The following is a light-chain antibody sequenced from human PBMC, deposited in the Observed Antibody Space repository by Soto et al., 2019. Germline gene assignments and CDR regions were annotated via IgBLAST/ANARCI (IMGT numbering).Light chain of an antibody. CDR3: KQYGSSPWM. J-gene: IGKJ1*01. CDR1: QSVSSSY. Sequence: EIVLTQSPGTLSLSPGERATLSCRASQSVSSSYLAWYQQKPGQAPRLLIYGASSRATGIPDRFSGSGSGTVFTLTIRRREPEDFAVYYCKQYGSSPWMFAQGTKVEIK. V-gene: IGKV3-20*01. CDR2: GAS.